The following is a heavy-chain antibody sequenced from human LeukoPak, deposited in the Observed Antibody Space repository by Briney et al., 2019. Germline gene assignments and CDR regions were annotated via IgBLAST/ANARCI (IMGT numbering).Heavy chain of an antibody. CDR1: GGSISSGSYY. Sequence: SQTLSLTCTVSGGSISSGSYYWSWIRQPAGKGLEWIGSIYYSGSTYYNPSLKSRVTISVDTSKNQFSLKLSSVTAADTAVYYCARGSLYGSGSYLTPRYYYYYYMDVWGKGTTVTVSS. CDR2: IYYSGST. V-gene: IGHV4-61*02. D-gene: IGHD3-10*01. J-gene: IGHJ6*03. CDR3: ARGSLYGSGSYLTPRYYYYYYMDV.